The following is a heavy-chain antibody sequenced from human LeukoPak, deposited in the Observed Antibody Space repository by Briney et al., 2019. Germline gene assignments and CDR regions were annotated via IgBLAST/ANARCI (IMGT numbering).Heavy chain of an antibody. CDR2: INHSGST. V-gene: IGHV4-34*01. J-gene: IGHJ6*02. CDR1: GGSFSGYY. Sequence: PSETLSLTCAVYGGSFSGYYWSWIRQPPGKGLEWIGEINHSGSTNYNPSLKSRVTISVDTSKNQFSLKLSSVTAADTAVYYCARLGYDSFRAYDMDVWGQGTTVTVSS. D-gene: IGHD5-12*01. CDR3: ARLGYDSFRAYDMDV.